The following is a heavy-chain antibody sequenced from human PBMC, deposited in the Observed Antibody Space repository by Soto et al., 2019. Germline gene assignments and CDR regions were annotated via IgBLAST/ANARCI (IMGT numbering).Heavy chain of an antibody. Sequence: GGSLRLSCAASGFTFSSYAMHWVRQAPGKGLEWVAVISYDGSNKYYADSVKGRFTISRDNSKNTLYLQMNSLRAEDMAVYYCARDRGVYCSSTSCYAHYYYGMDVRGQGTTVTVSS. CDR3: ARDRGVYCSSTSCYAHYYYGMDV. V-gene: IGHV3-30-3*01. CDR2: ISYDGSNK. J-gene: IGHJ6*02. D-gene: IGHD2-2*01. CDR1: GFTFSSYA.